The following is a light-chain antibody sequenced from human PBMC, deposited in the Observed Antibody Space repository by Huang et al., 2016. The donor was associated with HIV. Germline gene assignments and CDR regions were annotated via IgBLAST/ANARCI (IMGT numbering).Light chain of an antibody. CDR3: QQYHSFLVT. CDR1: QGISNS. Sequence: DIQMTQSPSSLSASGGDRATITCRASQGISNSLAWDQQKPGKAPKLLLYAASRLEIGVPSRFSGSGSGTDYTLTINSLQPEDLATYYCQQYHSFLVTFGQGTKVEIK. V-gene: IGKV1-NL1*01. J-gene: IGKJ1*01. CDR2: AAS.